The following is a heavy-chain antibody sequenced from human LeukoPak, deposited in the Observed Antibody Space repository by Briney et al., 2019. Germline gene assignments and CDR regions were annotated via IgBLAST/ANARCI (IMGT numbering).Heavy chain of an antibody. CDR1: GGSISSSSYY. J-gene: IGHJ6*03. CDR3: AREGSSSYYYYYYMDV. D-gene: IGHD6-6*01. V-gene: IGHV4-39*07. CDR2: IYTSGST. Sequence: SETLSLTCTVSGGSISSSSYYWGWIRQPPGKGLEWIGRIYTSGSTNYNPSLKSRVTMSVDTSKNQFSLKLSSVTAADTAVYYCAREGSSSYYYYYYMDVWGKGTTVTVSS.